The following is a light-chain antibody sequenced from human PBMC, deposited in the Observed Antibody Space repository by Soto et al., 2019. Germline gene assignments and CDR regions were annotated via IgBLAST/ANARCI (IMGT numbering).Light chain of an antibody. CDR3: LQDYNYPWT. V-gene: IGKV1-6*01. J-gene: IGKJ1*01. CDR1: RYIRPD. Sequence: TPMTQSCSTLAGSVLDRVMMRWWASRYIRPDLRCYQQRPGQAPKVSIYAASSLQSGVPSRFSGRGSGTDFTLTISSLQPEDFATYYCLQDYNYPWTFGQATTVDI. CDR2: AAS.